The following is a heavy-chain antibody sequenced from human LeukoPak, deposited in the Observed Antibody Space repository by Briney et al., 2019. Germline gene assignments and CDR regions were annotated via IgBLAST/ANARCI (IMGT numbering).Heavy chain of an antibody. D-gene: IGHD3-22*01. CDR2: INPNSGGT. CDR1: GYTFTGYY. CDR3: ASDPETYYYDSSGYYPFDY. J-gene: IGHJ4*02. V-gene: IGHV1-2*06. Sequence: ASVKVSCKASGYTFTGYYMHWVRQAPGQGLEWMGRINPNSGGTNYAQKFQGRVTMTRDTSISTAYMELSRLRSDDTAVYYCASDPETYYYDSSGYYPFDYWGQGTLVTVSS.